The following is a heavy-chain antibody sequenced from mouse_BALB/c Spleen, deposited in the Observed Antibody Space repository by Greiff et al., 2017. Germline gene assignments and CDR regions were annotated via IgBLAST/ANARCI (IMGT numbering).Heavy chain of an antibody. CDR2: IDPYNGGT. D-gene: IGHD2-12*01. Sequence: VQLKESGPDLVKPGASVKLSCKASGYAFTSYNMSWVKQSPGKSLEWIGYIDPYNGGTSYNQKFKGKATLTVDKSSSTAYMHLNSLTSEDSAVFYCARGDYRDAMDDWGQGTSGTVSS. J-gene: IGHJ4*01. CDR3: ARGDYRDAMDD. V-gene: IGHV1S135*01. CDR1: GYAFTSYN.